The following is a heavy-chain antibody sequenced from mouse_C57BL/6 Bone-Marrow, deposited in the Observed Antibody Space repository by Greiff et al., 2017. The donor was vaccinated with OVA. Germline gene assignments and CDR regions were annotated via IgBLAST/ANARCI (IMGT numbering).Heavy chain of an antibody. CDR2: ISSGSSTI. Sequence: DVKLVESGGGLVKPGGSLKLSCAASGFTFSDYGMHWVRQAPEKGLEWVAYISSGSSTIYYADTVKGRFTISRDNAKNTLFLQMTSLRSEDTAMYYCARTTTVVAYYYAMDYWGQGTSVTFSS. D-gene: IGHD1-1*01. CDR1: GFTFSDYG. V-gene: IGHV5-17*01. J-gene: IGHJ4*01. CDR3: ARTTTVVAYYYAMDY.